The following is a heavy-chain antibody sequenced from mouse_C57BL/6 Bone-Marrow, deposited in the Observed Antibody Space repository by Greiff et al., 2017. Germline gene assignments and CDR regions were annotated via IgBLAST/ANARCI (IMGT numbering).Heavy chain of an antibody. CDR2: IYPRSGNT. CDR3: ARPGYYVGWYFDV. Sequence: QLKESGAELARPGASVKLSCKASGYTFTSYGISWVKQRTGQGLEWIGEIYPRSGNTYYNEKFKGKATLTADKSSSTAYMELRRLTSEDSVVYFWARPGYYVGWYFDVWGTGTTVTVSS. CDR1: GYTFTSYG. D-gene: IGHD2-3*01. V-gene: IGHV1-81*01. J-gene: IGHJ1*03.